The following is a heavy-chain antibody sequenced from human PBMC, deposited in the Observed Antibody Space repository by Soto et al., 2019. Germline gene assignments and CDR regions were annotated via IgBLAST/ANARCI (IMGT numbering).Heavy chain of an antibody. CDR3: VQTTGWPGFDF. J-gene: IGHJ4*02. V-gene: IGHV3-53*01. Sequence: EVQLVESGGGLIQPGGSLRLSCAASGFAVSSKYMTWVRQAPGKGLEWVSVIYGGGTTYYADSVKGRFTISRDTSKNTLYLQMNGLRAEDTAVCYCVQTTGWPGFDFWGQGTLVTVSS. D-gene: IGHD6-19*01. CDR1: GFAVSSKY. CDR2: IYGGGTT.